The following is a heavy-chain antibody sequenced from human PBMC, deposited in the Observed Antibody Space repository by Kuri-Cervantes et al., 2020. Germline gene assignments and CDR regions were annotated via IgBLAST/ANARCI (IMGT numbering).Heavy chain of an antibody. J-gene: IGHJ4*02. CDR3: ARGGYCSGGSCLFDY. CDR2: IYPGDSDT. CDR1: GYRFTNYW. V-gene: IGHV5-51*01. D-gene: IGHD2-15*01. Sequence: GESLKISCNGSGYRFTNYWIGWVRQMPGKGLEWMGNIYPGDSDTRYSPSFQGQVTISADKSISTAYLQWSSLKASDTAMYYCARGGYCSGGSCLFDYWGQGTLVTVSS.